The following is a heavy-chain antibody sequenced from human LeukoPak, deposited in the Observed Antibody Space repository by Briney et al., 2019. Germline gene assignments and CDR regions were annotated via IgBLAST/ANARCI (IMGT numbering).Heavy chain of an antibody. J-gene: IGHJ4*02. CDR3: ARDLMLSYSSGWSMFDY. Sequence: PGGSLRLSCAASGFTFSSYSMNWVRQAPGKGLEWVSSISSSSSYIYYADSVKGRFTISRDNAKNSLYLQMNSLRAEDTAVYYCARDLMLSYSSGWSMFDYWGQGTLVTVSS. CDR1: GFTFSSYS. V-gene: IGHV3-21*01. D-gene: IGHD6-19*01. CDR2: ISSSSSYI.